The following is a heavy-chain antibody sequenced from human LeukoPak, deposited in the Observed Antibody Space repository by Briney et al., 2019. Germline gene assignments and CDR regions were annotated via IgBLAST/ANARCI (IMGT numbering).Heavy chain of an antibody. V-gene: IGHV4-39*07. J-gene: IGHJ3*02. Sequence: PSETLSLTCTVSSGSINTSNYYWGWIRQPPGKGLEWIGNIFYRGGTYYSPSLKSRVTISVDTSKNQFSLKLSSVTAADTAVYYCARDSVSNAFDIWGQGTMVTVSS. CDR2: IFYRGGT. CDR1: SGSINTSNYY. CDR3: ARDSVSNAFDI.